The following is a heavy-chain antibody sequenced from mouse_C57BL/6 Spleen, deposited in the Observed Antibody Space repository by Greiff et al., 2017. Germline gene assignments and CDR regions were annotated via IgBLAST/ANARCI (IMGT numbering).Heavy chain of an antibody. Sequence: EVQLQQSGPELVKPGASVKISCKASGYTFTDYYMNWVKQSHGKSLEWIGDINPNNGGTSYNQKFKGKATLTVDKSSSTAYMELRSLTSEDSAVYYCARSGYYGSSLFAYWGQGTLVTVSA. D-gene: IGHD1-1*01. CDR2: INPNNGGT. V-gene: IGHV1-26*01. J-gene: IGHJ3*01. CDR1: GYTFTDYY. CDR3: ARSGYYGSSLFAY.